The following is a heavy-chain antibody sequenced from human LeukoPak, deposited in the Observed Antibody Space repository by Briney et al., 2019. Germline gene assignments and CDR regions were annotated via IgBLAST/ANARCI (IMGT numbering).Heavy chain of an antibody. Sequence: GGSLRLSCAASGFTFSSYAMSWVRQAPGKGLEWVSAISGSGGSTYYADSVKGRFTISRHNSKNTLYLQMNSLRAEDTAVYYCAKQYYDFWSGYLPAIDYWGQGTLVTVSS. V-gene: IGHV3-23*01. D-gene: IGHD3-3*01. CDR2: ISGSGGST. CDR3: AKQYYDFWSGYLPAIDY. CDR1: GFTFSSYA. J-gene: IGHJ4*02.